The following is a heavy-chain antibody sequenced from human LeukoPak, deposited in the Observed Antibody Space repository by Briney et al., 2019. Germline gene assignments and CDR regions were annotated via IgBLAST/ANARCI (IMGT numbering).Heavy chain of an antibody. J-gene: IGHJ5*02. V-gene: IGHV4-34*01. Sequence: SETLSLTCAVYGGSFSGYYWSWLRQPPGKGLEWIGEINHSGSTNYNPSLTSRVTISVDTSKNQFSLKLSSVTAADTAVYYCARGLGGYCSSTSCYGGWFDPWGQGTLVTVSS. CDR2: INHSGST. CDR1: GGSFSGYY. D-gene: IGHD2-2*01. CDR3: ARGLGGYCSSTSCYGGWFDP.